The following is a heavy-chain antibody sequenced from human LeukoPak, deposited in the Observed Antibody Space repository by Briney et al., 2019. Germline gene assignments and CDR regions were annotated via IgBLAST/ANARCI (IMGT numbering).Heavy chain of an antibody. Sequence: SETLSLTCTVSGGSVSRSPYYWGWIRQPPGKGLEWIGNIYYSGSTYYNPSLKSRVTISVDTSKNQFSLKLSSVTAADTAVYYCARDSYSGYDLRGYYYYYYMDVWGKGTTVTVSS. D-gene: IGHD5-12*01. CDR1: GGSVSRSPYY. J-gene: IGHJ6*03. V-gene: IGHV4-39*07. CDR2: IYYSGST. CDR3: ARDSYSGYDLRGYYYYYYMDV.